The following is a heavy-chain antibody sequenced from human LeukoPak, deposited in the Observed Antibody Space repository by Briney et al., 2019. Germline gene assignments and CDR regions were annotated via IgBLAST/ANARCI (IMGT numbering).Heavy chain of an antibody. Sequence: SETLSLTCAVYGGCFSGYYWSWIRQPPGKGLEWIGEINHSGSTNYNPSLKSRVTISVDTSKNQFSLKLSSVTAADTAVYYCASGRDYGDERGAFDIWGQGTMVTVSS. CDR2: INHSGST. CDR1: GGCFSGYY. V-gene: IGHV4-34*01. D-gene: IGHD4-17*01. J-gene: IGHJ3*02. CDR3: ASGRDYGDERGAFDI.